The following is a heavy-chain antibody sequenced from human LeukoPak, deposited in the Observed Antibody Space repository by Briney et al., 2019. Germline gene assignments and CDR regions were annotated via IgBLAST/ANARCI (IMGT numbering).Heavy chain of an antibody. J-gene: IGHJ4*02. CDR2: INSDGSST. CDR3: ASLDY. Sequence: TGGSLRLSRAASGFTFSIYWVHWVSQAPGKGLVWVSSINSDGSSTSYADSVKGRFTISRDNAKNTLYLQMNTLRAEDTAVYYCASLDYWGQGTPVTVSS. V-gene: IGHV3-74*01. CDR1: GFTFSIYW.